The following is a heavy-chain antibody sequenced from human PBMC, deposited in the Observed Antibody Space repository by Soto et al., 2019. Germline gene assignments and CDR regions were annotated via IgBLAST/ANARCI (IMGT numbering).Heavy chain of an antibody. CDR2: ISSNSDTV. D-gene: IGHD3-16*01. J-gene: IGHJ1*01. V-gene: IGHV3-48*01. CDR3: ARVGLKFLLGGEFFQV. CDR1: GFTLSSYS. Sequence: DVYLVESGGGLVQPGGSLRLSCTASGFTLSSYSMNWVRQAPGKGPEWVSHISSNSDTVDYADSVKGRFTISRDNARNSQSLQMNSLRAEDTAVYYCARVGLKFLLGGEFFQVWGQGTLVTVSS.